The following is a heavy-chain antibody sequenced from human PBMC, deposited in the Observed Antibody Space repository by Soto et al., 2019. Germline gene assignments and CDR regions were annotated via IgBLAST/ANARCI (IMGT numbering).Heavy chain of an antibody. CDR1: GFTFSRYS. V-gene: IGHV3-23*01. Sequence: PGGSLRLSCAASGFTFSRYSISWVRQAPGKGLECVSSISGTGGDTFYADSVKGRFTISRDNSKNTLYLQMSSLRADDTALYYCAKDSALPYSGSYFDYWDKGALVTVSS. CDR2: ISGTGGDT. D-gene: IGHD1-26*01. CDR3: AKDSALPYSGSYFDY. J-gene: IGHJ4*02.